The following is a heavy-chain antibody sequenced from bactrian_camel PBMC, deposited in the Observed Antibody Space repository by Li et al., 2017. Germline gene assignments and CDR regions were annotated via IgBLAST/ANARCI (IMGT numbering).Heavy chain of an antibody. Sequence: VQLVESGGGLVQPGGSLRLSCVVSGSTFRNDDMNWVRQAPGNECELVSTITVDGKTYYADSVKGRFTISQDSAKNTGYLQMNSLKPDDTAMYYCASCFFLNGGAWSSPGEYSYWGQGTQVTVS. CDR3: ASCFFLNGGAWSSPGEYSY. CDR2: ITVDGKT. D-gene: IGHD7*01. CDR1: GSTFRNDD. J-gene: IGHJ4*01. V-gene: IGHV3S40*01.